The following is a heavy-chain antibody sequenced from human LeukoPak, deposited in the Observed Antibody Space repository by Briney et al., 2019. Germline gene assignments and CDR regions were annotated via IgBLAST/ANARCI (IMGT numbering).Heavy chain of an antibody. Sequence: ASVKVSCKASGYTFTDYFLHWVRQAPGQGLEWMGWINPNSGGTYYAQKFQGRVTMTRDTSIITAYMELGRLRSDDTAVYYCARDGDILTGYLDYWGQGTLVTVSS. CDR3: ARDGDILTGYLDY. J-gene: IGHJ4*02. CDR2: INPNSGGT. V-gene: IGHV1-2*02. CDR1: GYTFTDYF. D-gene: IGHD3-9*01.